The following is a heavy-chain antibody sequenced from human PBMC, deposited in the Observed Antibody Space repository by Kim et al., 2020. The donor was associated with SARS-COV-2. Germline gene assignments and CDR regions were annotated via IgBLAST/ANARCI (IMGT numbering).Heavy chain of an antibody. CDR3: ARSGIAAAGTFDY. Sequence: YNPTRKSRVTISVDTSKNQFSLKLGSVTAADTAVYYCARSGIAAAGTFDYWGQGTLVTVSS. J-gene: IGHJ4*02. D-gene: IGHD6-13*01. V-gene: IGHV4-59*01.